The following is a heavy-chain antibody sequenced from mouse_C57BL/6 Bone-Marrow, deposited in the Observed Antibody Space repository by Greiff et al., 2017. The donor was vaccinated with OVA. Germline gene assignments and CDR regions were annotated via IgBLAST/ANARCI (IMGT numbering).Heavy chain of an antibody. CDR2: IYPGSGCT. D-gene: IGHD2-1*01. Sequence: VQLQQPGAELVKPGASVKMSCKASGYTFTSYWITWVKQRPGQGLEWVGDIYPGSGCTNYNEKFKSKATLTVDTSSSTAYMQLSSLTSEDSAVYYCARGGKALYSFDYWGQGTTLTVSS. CDR1: GYTFTSYW. J-gene: IGHJ2*01. CDR3: ARGGKALYSFDY. V-gene: IGHV1-55*01.